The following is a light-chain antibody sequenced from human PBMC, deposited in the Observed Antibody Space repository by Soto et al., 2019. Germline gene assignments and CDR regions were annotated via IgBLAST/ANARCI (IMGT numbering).Light chain of an antibody. CDR3: FSFTPNSTYV. CDR2: EVN. V-gene: IGLV2-14*01. J-gene: IGLJ1*01. Sequence: QSALTQPASVSGSPGQSITISCTGTSSDIGAYDYVSWFQQHPGKAPKLMISEVNNRPSGVSNRCSSSRSGNTAYLTISGLQVEDEAEYYCFSFTPNSTYVFGTGTKLTVL. CDR1: SSDIGAYDY.